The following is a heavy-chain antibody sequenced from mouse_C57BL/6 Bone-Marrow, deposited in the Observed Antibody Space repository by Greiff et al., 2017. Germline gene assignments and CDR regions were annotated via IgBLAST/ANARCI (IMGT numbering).Heavy chain of an antibody. J-gene: IGHJ2*01. V-gene: IGHV2-2*01. Sequence: VQLQESGPGLVQPSQSLSITCTVSGFSLTSYGVHWVRQSPGKGLEWLGVIWSGGSKDYNAAFISRLSISKDNSKSQVFFKMNRLQADDTAIYYCASQLVYYFDYWGQGTTLTVSS. CDR1: GFSLTSYG. D-gene: IGHD4-1*02. CDR3: ASQLVYYFDY. CDR2: IWSGGSK.